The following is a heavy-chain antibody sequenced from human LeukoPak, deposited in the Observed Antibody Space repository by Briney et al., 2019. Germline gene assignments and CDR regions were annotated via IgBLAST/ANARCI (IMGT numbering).Heavy chain of an antibody. J-gene: IGHJ4*02. D-gene: IGHD5-12*01. CDR2: ISYDGSNK. V-gene: IGHV3-30*18. CDR1: GFTFSSYG. CDR3: AKILVATMEEVDY. Sequence: GGSLRPSCAASGFTFSSYGMHWVRQAPGKGLEWVAVISYDGSNKYYADSVKGRFTISRDNSKNTLYLQMNSLRAEDTAVYYCAKILVATMEEVDYWGQGTLVTVSS.